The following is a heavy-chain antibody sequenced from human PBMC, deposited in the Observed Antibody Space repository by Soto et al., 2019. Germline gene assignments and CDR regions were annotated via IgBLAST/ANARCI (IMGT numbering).Heavy chain of an antibody. Sequence: EVQLVESGGGLIQPGGSLRLSCAASGFTFSSNDMNWVRQAPGKGLEWVSLIYSGGSTYYADSVKGRFTISRDNSKTTLYIQMSSLRAEDTAVYYCATRPLLPGDPWGQGTMVTVSS. V-gene: IGHV3-53*01. J-gene: IGHJ3*01. CDR2: IYSGGST. CDR1: GFTFSSND. CDR3: ATRPLLPGDP. D-gene: IGHD3-22*01.